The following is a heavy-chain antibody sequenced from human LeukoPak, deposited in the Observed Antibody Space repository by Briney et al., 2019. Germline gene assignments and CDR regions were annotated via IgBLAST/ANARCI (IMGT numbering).Heavy chain of an antibody. J-gene: IGHJ6*02. D-gene: IGHD2-2*02. Sequence: PGGSLRLSCAASGFTFSSYGMHWVRQAPGKGLERVAVISYDGSNKYYADSVKGRFTISRDNSKNTLYLQMNSLRAEDTAVYYCAKDADPYIPHHYYGMDVWGQGTTVTVPS. CDR1: GFTFSSYG. CDR2: ISYDGSNK. CDR3: AKDADPYIPHHYYGMDV. V-gene: IGHV3-30*18.